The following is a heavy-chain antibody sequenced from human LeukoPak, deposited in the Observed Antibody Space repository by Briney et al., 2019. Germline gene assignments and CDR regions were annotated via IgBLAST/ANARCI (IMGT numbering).Heavy chain of an antibody. J-gene: IGHJ4*02. Sequence: GGSLRLSCAASGFTFSSYAMSWVRQAPGKGLEWVSAISGSGGSTYYADSVKGRFTISRDNSKNTLYLQTNSLRAEDTAVYYCAKGEKTIVVVITFLLDYWGQGTLVTVSS. CDR1: GFTFSSYA. D-gene: IGHD3-22*01. CDR3: AKGEKTIVVVITFLLDY. V-gene: IGHV3-23*01. CDR2: ISGSGGST.